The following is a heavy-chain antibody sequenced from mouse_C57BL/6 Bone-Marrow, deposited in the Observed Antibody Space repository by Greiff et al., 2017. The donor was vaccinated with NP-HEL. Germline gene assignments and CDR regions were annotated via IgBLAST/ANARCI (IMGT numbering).Heavy chain of an antibody. J-gene: IGHJ3*01. CDR1: GYTFTSYW. Sequence: QVQLKQSGAELVKPGASVKMSCKASGYTFTSYWITWVKQRPGQGLEWIGDIYPGSGSTNYNEKFKSKATLTVDTSSSTAYMQLSSLTSEDSAVYYCARRDGYYVGWFAYWGQGALVTVSA. D-gene: IGHD2-3*01. V-gene: IGHV1-55*01. CDR3: ARRDGYYVGWFAY. CDR2: IYPGSGST.